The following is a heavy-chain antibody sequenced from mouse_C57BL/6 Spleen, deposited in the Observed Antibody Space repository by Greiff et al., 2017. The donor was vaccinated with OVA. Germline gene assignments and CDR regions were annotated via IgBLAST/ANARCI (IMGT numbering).Heavy chain of an antibody. CDR1: GYTFTSYG. J-gene: IGHJ3*01. CDR3: ASNYGSAWFAY. CDR2: IYPRSGNT. Sequence: VQRVESGAELARPGASVKLSCKASGYTFTSYGISWVKQRTGQGLEWIGEIYPRSGNTYYNEKFKGKATLTADKSSSTAYMELRSLTSEDSAVYFCASNYGSAWFAYWGQGTLVTVSA. D-gene: IGHD1-1*01. V-gene: IGHV1-81*01.